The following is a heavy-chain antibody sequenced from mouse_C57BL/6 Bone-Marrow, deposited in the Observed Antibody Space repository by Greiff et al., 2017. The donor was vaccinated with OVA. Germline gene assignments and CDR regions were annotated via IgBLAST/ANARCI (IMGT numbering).Heavy chain of an antibody. V-gene: IGHV1-53*01. J-gene: IGHJ4*01. CDR1: GYTFTSYW. CDR3: ARWGPRYYYAMDY. CDR2: INPSNGGT. D-gene: IGHD3-3*01. Sequence: QVQLQQPGTELVKPGASVKLSCKASGYTFTSYWMHWVKQRPGQGLEWIGNINPSNGGTNYNEKFKSKATLTVDKSSSTAYMQLSSLTSEDSAVYYGARWGPRYYYAMDYWGQGTSVTVSS.